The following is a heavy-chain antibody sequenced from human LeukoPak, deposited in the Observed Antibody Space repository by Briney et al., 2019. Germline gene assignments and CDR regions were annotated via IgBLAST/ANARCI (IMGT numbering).Heavy chain of an antibody. CDR2: INPSSGDT. CDR1: GYTFTAHY. Sequence: ASVKVSCKASGYTFTAHYMHWVRQAPGQGLEWMGRINPSSGDTEYGQRFQGRVTLTRDTSSSTANMEVRRLRSDDTAVYYCARDPGYSYAFDIWGQGTVVIVSS. V-gene: IGHV1-2*06. D-gene: IGHD2-21*01. J-gene: IGHJ3*02. CDR3: ARDPGYSYAFDI.